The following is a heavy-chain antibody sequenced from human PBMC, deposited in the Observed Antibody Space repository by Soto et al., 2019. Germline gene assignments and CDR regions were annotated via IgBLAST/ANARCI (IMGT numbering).Heavy chain of an antibody. CDR3: AKRGSSFFDS. CDR1: GFTFDTNA. V-gene: IGHV3-23*01. D-gene: IGHD6-6*01. CDR2: INYSGSDT. J-gene: IGHJ4*02. Sequence: EVQLLESGGGLVQPGASLRLSCAASGFTFDTNAMNWVRQAPGKGLQWVSSINYSGSDTHYADSVKGRFTISRDNSENTLHLQMNSLRAEDAAVYYCAKRGSSFFDSWGQGTLVTVSS.